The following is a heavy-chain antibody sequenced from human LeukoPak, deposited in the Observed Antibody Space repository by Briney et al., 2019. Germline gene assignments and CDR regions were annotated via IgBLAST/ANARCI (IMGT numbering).Heavy chain of an antibody. D-gene: IGHD1-26*01. J-gene: IGHJ4*02. V-gene: IGHV3-7*01. Sequence: PGGSLRLSCAASGFAFSYYWMTWVRQAPGKGLKWVANIKQDGSEKYYVDSVKGRFTISRDNAKNSLYLQMNSLRAEDTAVYYCARPIVGAAVGDYWGQGTLVTVSS. CDR2: IKQDGSEK. CDR3: ARPIVGAAVGDY. CDR1: GFAFSYYW.